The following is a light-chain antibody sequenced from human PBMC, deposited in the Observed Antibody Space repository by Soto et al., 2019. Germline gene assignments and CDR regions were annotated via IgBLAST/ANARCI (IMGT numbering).Light chain of an antibody. CDR1: SSDVGNYNF. Sequence: QSALTQPASVSGSPGQSITISCTGTSSDVGNYNFVSWFQHHPGNAPKLMIYEVSSRPSGVSNRFSGSKSGNTASLTISGLQAEDEADYYCSSYTTSSTLVFGGGTKATVL. J-gene: IGLJ3*02. CDR3: SSYTTSSTLV. CDR2: EVS. V-gene: IGLV2-14*01.